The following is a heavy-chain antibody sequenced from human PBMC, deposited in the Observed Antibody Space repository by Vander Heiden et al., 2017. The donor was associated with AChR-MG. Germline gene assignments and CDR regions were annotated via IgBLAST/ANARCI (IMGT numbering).Heavy chain of an antibody. CDR2: IYAGGGV. CDR3: ARVDSIYNTGWHYIES. V-gene: IGHV4-61*02. CDR1: GGSINSGNYY. Sequence: QVQLQESGPRLVKPSQTLALTCSVSGGSINSGNYYWSWIRQPAGKGLEWIGRIYAGGGVNYNPSLRFRVTISMDPSKNQFSLKLTYVTVADTAVYYCARVDSIYNTGWHYIESCGQGVLVTVPS. D-gene: IGHD6-25*01. J-gene: IGHJ4*02.